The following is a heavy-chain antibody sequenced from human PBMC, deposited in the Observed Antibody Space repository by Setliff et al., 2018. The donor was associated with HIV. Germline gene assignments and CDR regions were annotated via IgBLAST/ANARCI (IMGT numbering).Heavy chain of an antibody. V-gene: IGHV1-18*01. D-gene: IGHD3-22*01. CDR1: GYPFDSYG. CDR2: ISAYIGDT. Sequence: ASVKVSCKTSGYPFDSYGISWVRQAPGQGLEWMGWISAYIGDTKYAQRFQGRVTMTTDPSTPTAYMELRSLKSEGTAVYYCARAVGGSNYFDYSGYQDFWGQGTRVTVSS. CDR3: ARAVGGSNYFDYSGYQDF. J-gene: IGHJ4*02.